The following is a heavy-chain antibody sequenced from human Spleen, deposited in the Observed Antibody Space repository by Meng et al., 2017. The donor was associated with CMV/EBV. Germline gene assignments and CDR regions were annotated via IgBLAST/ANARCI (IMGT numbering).Heavy chain of an antibody. CDR3: ARGTKYYDNSGDLTA. Sequence: SGFIFSNYDFYWVRQAPGQGLEWLGWISAYNGNTIYTQNLQGRVIMTTDTSMSTVYMELRSLRSDDTALYYCARGTKYYDNSGDLTAWGQGTLVTVSS. V-gene: IGHV1-18*01. D-gene: IGHD3-22*01. CDR2: ISAYNGNT. J-gene: IGHJ5*02. CDR1: GFIFSNYD.